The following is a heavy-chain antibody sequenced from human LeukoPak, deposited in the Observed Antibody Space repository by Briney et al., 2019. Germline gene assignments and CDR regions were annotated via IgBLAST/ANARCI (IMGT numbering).Heavy chain of an antibody. CDR3: AKEVYYFDTSGLYSFAFDI. CDR1: GFTFSSSV. D-gene: IGHD3-22*01. CDR2: ISASGGST. J-gene: IGHJ3*02. V-gene: IGHV3-23*01. Sequence: PGRSLRLSCAASGFTFSSSVIIWVRQAPGKGLEWVSAISASGGSTYYADSVKGRFTISRDNSKNTLYLQMNSLRVEDTAVYYCAKEVYYFDTSGLYSFAFDIWGQGTMVTVPS.